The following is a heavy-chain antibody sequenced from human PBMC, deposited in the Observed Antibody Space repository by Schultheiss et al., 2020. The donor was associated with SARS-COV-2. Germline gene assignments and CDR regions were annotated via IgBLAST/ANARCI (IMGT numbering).Heavy chain of an antibody. CDR1: GGSFSGYY. CDR2: INHSGST. V-gene: IGHV4-34*01. J-gene: IGHJ4*02. D-gene: IGHD2-2*02. Sequence: SETLSLTCAVYGGSFSGYYWSCIRQPPGKGLEWIGEINHSGSTNYNPSLKSRVTISVDTSKNQFSLKLSSVTAADTAVYYCARVRRRQYQLLYRGHFDYWGQGTLVTVSS. CDR3: ARVRRRQYQLLYRGHFDY.